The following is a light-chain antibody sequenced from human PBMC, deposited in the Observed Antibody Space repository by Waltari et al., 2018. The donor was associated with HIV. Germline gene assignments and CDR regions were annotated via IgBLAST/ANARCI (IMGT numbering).Light chain of an antibody. CDR2: GAA. V-gene: IGKV3D-7*01. Sequence: EVVLTQSPATLSLSPGETATLSCRASQRVDSTFLSWYQQKPGQAPRLLIDGAATRVSGIPPRFSGRGSGTDFTLTIISLYPEDFAVYYCQQDYNLPGTFGQGTRVEIK. CDR1: QRVDSTF. CDR3: QQDYNLPGT. J-gene: IGKJ1*01.